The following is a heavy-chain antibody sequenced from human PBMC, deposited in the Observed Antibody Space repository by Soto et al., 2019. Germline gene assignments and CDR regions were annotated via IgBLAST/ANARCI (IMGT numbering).Heavy chain of an antibody. V-gene: IGHV3-23*01. D-gene: IGHD3-16*02. CDR3: AKMYRGFIAYIQT. Sequence: TGGSLRLSCAPAGFTFTNYAMTWVRQGPGKGLEWVSSIRAGGVSTYFADSVKGWFTISRDNSKKTLFLYMNSLRAEATAVYFFAKMYRGFIAYIQTWGQGTLVTVSS. J-gene: IGHJ5*02. CDR2: IRAGGVST. CDR1: GFTFTNYA.